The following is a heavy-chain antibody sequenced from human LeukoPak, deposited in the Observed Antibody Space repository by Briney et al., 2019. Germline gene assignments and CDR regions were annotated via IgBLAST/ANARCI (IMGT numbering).Heavy chain of an antibody. CDR1: GGSFSGYY. D-gene: IGHD3-3*01. V-gene: IGHV4-34*01. CDR3: ARELGGYDFWSGYYTGGAVDV. J-gene: IGHJ6*02. CDR2: INHSGST. Sequence: SETLSLTCAVYGGSFSGYYWSWIRQPPGKGLEWIGEINHSGSTNYNPSLKSRVTISVDTSKNQFSLKLSSVTAADTAVYYCARELGGYDFWSGYYTGGAVDVWGQGTTVTVSS.